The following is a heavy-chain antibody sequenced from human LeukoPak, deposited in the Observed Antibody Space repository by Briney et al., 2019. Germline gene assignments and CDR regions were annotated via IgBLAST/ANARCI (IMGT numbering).Heavy chain of an antibody. CDR2: ISGSGGST. V-gene: IGHV3-23*01. J-gene: IGHJ3*02. CDR3: AKRPNYDFWSGHAFDI. Sequence: PGGSLRLSCAASGFTFSSYAMSWVRQAPGKGLEWVSAISGSGGSTYYADSVKGRFTISRDNSKNTLYLQMNSLRAEDTAVYCCAKRPNYDFWSGHAFDIWGQGTMVTVSS. CDR1: GFTFSSYA. D-gene: IGHD3-3*01.